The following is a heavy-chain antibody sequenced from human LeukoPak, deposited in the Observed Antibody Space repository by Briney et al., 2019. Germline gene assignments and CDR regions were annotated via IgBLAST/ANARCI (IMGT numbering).Heavy chain of an antibody. CDR2: INTDGSST. J-gene: IGHJ4*02. D-gene: IGHD1-1*01. CDR3: LRGGGGTDYFNY. Sequence: GGSLRLSCEASGFTFSSYWMDWVRHAPGKGLEWVSRINTDGSSTSYADSVKGRFTISRDNAKNTLYLQMNSLRAEDTAVYYCLRGGGGTDYFNYWGQGTLVTVSS. CDR1: GFTFSSYW. V-gene: IGHV3-74*01.